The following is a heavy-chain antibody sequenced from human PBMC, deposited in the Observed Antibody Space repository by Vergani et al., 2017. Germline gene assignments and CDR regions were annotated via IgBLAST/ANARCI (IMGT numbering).Heavy chain of an antibody. CDR1: GFTFSSYA. D-gene: IGHD6-19*01. J-gene: IGHJ4*02. Sequence: EVQLLESGGGLVQPGGSLRLSCAASGFTFSSYAMSWVRQAPGKGLEWVSAISGSGGSTYYADSVKGRFTISRDNSQNTLYLQMNSLRAEDTAVYYCAKGGSGWTLNFDYWGQGTLVTVSS. V-gene: IGHV3-23*01. CDR3: AKGGSGWTLNFDY. CDR2: ISGSGGST.